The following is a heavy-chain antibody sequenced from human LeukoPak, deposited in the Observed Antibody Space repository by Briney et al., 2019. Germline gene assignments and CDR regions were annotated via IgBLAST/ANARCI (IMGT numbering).Heavy chain of an antibody. CDR1: GFTVSSNY. Sequence: GGSLRLSCAASGFTVSSNYMSWVRQAPGKGREWVSVIYSGGSTYYTDSVKGRFTISRDNSKNTLYLQMNSLRAEDTAVYYCARCPGYCSGGSCYPRYYYYFDYWGQGTLVTVSS. J-gene: IGHJ4*02. CDR2: IYSGGST. V-gene: IGHV3-66*01. CDR3: ARCPGYCSGGSCYPRYYYYFDY. D-gene: IGHD2-15*01.